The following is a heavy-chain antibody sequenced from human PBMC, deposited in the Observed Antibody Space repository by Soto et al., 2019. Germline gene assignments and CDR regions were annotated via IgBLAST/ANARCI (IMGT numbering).Heavy chain of an antibody. V-gene: IGHV1-18*01. CDR1: GYTFTSYG. CDR3: ARDLSIGLFDY. J-gene: IGHJ4*02. Sequence: QVQLVQSGAEVKKPGASVKVSCKASGYTFTSYGISWVRQAPGQGLEWMGWISAHNGNTKYAQKLQGRVTVTTDTATRTANMELRSLRADDTAVYYCARDLSIGLFDYWGQGTLVTVSS. CDR2: ISAHNGNT. D-gene: IGHD2-21*01.